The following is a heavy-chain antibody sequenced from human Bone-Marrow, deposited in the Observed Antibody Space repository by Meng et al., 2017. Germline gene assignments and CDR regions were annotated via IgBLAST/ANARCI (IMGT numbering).Heavy chain of an antibody. J-gene: IGHJ6*02. D-gene: IGHD3-3*01. CDR2: ISGSGGST. CDR1: GFTFSSYA. V-gene: IGHV3-23*01. Sequence: GGSLRLSCAASGFTFSSYAMSWVRQAPGKGLEWVSAISGSGGSTYYADSVKGRFTISRDNSKNTLYLQMNSLRAEDTAVYYCARGARYYDFWSGYSFLSGYYYYGMDVWGQGTTVTVSS. CDR3: ARGARYYDFWSGYSFLSGYYYYGMDV.